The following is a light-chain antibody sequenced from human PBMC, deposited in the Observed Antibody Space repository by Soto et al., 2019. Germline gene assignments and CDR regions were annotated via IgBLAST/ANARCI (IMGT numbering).Light chain of an antibody. CDR2: AAA. Sequence: DIQMTQSPSSLSASVGDRVTITCRASQSISSYLNWYQQKPGKAPKLLIYAAASLQSGVPSRFSGSGSGTDFTLTISSLQPEDFATYYCHQSYSTSTWTFGQVTKVEIK. J-gene: IGKJ1*01. V-gene: IGKV1-39*01. CDR3: HQSYSTSTWT. CDR1: QSISSY.